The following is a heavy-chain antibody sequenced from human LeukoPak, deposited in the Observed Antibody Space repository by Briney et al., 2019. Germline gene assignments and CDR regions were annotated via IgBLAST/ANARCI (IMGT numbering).Heavy chain of an antibody. CDR2: IIPIFGTA. CDR1: GGTFSSYA. Sequence: SVKVSCKASGGTFSSYAISWVRQAPGQGLEWMGGIIPIFGTANYAQKFQGRVTITADESTSTAYMELSSLRSEHTAVYYCARDGAYYYDSSGYYSFDYWGQGTLVTVSS. V-gene: IGHV1-69*13. J-gene: IGHJ4*02. D-gene: IGHD3-22*01. CDR3: ARDGAYYYDSSGYYSFDY.